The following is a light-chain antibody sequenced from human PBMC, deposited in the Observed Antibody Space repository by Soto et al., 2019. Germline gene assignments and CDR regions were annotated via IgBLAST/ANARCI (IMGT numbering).Light chain of an antibody. V-gene: IGKV1-5*01. CDR3: QQYHSYSWT. CDR2: DAS. J-gene: IGKJ1*01. CDR1: QSISSW. Sequence: DIQMTQSPSTLSASVGDRVTITCRASQSISSWLAWYQQKPGKAPKLLIFDASSLESGVPSRFSGSGFGTEFTLTISSLQPDDFASYYCQQYHSYSWTFGQGTKVDIK.